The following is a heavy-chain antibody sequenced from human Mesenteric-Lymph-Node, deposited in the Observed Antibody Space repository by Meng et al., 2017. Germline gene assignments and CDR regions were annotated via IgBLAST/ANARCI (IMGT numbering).Heavy chain of an antibody. J-gene: IGHJ4*02. CDR1: GGSFSGYY. CDR2: INHSGST. Sequence: SETLSLTCAVYGGSFSGYYWSWIRQPPGKGLEWIGEINHSGSTNYNPSLKSRVTISVDTSKNQFSLKLSSVTAADTAVYYCARAKRAKADRRLDYWGQGTLVTVSS. V-gene: IGHV4-34*01. D-gene: IGHD1-14*01. CDR3: ARAKRAKADRRLDY.